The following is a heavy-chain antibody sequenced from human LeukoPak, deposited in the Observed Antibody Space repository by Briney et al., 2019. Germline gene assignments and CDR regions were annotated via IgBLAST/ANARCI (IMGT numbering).Heavy chain of an antibody. CDR3: ARVVAMAGRAFDI. Sequence: PGGSLRLSCAASGFTFSSYSMNWVRQAPGKGLEWVSSISSSSSYIYYADSVKGRFTISRDNAKNSLYLQMNSLRAEDTAVYYCARVVAMAGRAFDIWGQGTMVTVSS. CDR2: ISSSSSYI. V-gene: IGHV3-21*01. CDR1: GFTFSSYS. D-gene: IGHD6-19*01. J-gene: IGHJ3*02.